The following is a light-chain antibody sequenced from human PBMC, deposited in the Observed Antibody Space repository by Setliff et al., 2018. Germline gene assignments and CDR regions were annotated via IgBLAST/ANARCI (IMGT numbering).Light chain of an antibody. CDR3: QSYDSSLSAYV. CDR2: GNN. V-gene: IGLV1-40*01. J-gene: IGLJ1*01. Sequence: QSVLTQPPSVSGAPGQRVTIPCAGRSSNIGAGYDVPWYQQLPGTAPKLLIYGNNNRPSGVPDRFSGAQSGTSASLAITGLHSEDEADYYCQSYDSSLSAYVFGTGTKVTVL. CDR1: SSNIGAGYD.